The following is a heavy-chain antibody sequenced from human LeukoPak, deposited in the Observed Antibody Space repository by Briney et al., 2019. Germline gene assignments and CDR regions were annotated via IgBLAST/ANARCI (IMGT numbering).Heavy chain of an antibody. V-gene: IGHV4-61*01. CDR3: ARDSSQIFPHAFDI. J-gene: IGHJ3*02. D-gene: IGHD3-9*01. CDR2: IYYSGST. Sequence: SETLSLTCAVSGCSISGSNWWSWVRQPPGKGLEWIGYIYYSGSTNYNPSLKSRITISADTSKNQFSLKLSSVTAADTAVYYCARDSSQIFPHAFDIWGQGTMVTVSS. CDR1: GCSISGSNW.